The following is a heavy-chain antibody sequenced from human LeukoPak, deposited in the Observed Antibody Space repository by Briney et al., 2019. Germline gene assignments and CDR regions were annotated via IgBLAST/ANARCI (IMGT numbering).Heavy chain of an antibody. D-gene: IGHD2-2*02. CDR2: ISGSGGST. CDR1: GFTFSSYA. J-gene: IGHJ5*02. CDR3: AKDQEYQLLYLGTNWFDP. V-gene: IGHV3-23*01. Sequence: QSGGSLRLSCAASGFTFSSYAMSWVRQAPGKGLEWVSAISGSGGSTYYADSVKGRFTISRDNSKNTLYLQMNSLRAEDTAVYYCAKDQEYQLLYLGTNWFDPWGQGTLVTVSS.